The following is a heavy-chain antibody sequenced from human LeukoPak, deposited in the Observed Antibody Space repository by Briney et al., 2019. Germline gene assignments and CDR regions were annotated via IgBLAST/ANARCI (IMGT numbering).Heavy chain of an antibody. J-gene: IGHJ6*02. V-gene: IGHV3-53*01. D-gene: IGHD5-18*01. CDR1: GFTVSSNY. CDR3: ASLTAMVPTYYYGMDV. CDR2: IYSGGSA. Sequence: GGSLRLSCAASGFTVSSNYMSWVRQAPGKGLEWVSVIYSGGSAYYADSVKGRFTISRDNSKNTLYLQMNSLRAEDTAVYYCASLTAMVPTYYYGMDVWGQGTTVTVSS.